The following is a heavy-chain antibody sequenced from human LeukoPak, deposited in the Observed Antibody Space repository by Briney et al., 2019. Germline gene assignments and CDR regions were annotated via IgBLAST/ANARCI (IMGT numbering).Heavy chain of an antibody. Sequence: PSETLSLTCAVYGGSFSGYYWSWIRQPPGKGLEWIGEINHSGSTNYNPSLKSRVTISVDTSKNQFSLKLSSVTAADTAVYYCAFSSIFGVVPRSWFDPWGQGTLVTVSS. V-gene: IGHV4-34*01. CDR1: GGSFSGYY. CDR3: AFSSIFGVVPRSWFDP. D-gene: IGHD3-3*01. CDR2: INHSGST. J-gene: IGHJ5*02.